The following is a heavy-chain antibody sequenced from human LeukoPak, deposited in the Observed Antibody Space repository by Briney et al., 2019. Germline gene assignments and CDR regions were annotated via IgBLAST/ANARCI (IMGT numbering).Heavy chain of an antibody. V-gene: IGHV3-66*01. CDR2: IYSGGST. CDR1: GFTVSSNY. D-gene: IGHD6-19*01. Sequence: PGGSLRLSCAASGFTVSSNYMSWVRQAPGKGLEWVSVIYSGGSTYHADSVKGRFTISRDNSKNTLYLQMNSLRAEDTAVYYCARIPAGTLFDYWGQGTLVTVSS. CDR3: ARIPAGTLFDY. J-gene: IGHJ4*02.